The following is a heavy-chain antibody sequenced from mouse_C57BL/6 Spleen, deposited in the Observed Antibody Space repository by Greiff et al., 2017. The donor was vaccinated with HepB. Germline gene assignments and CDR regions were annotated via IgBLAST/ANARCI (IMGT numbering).Heavy chain of an antibody. J-gene: IGHJ3*01. V-gene: IGHV1-80*01. D-gene: IGHD1-1*01. Sequence: QVQLQQSGAELVKPGASVKISCKASGYAFSSYWMNWVKQRPGKGLEWIGQIYPGDGDTNYNGKFKGKATLTADKSSSTAYMQLSSLTSEDSAVYCCAREDYYGSSYPFAYWGQGTLVTVSA. CDR3: AREDYYGSSYPFAY. CDR2: IYPGDGDT. CDR1: GYAFSSYW.